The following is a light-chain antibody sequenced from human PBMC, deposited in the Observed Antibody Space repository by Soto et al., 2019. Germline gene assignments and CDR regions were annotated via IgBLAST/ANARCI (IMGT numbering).Light chain of an antibody. CDR3: QQYDNWPWT. V-gene: IGKV3-15*01. Sequence: EIVLTQSPGTLSLSPGERATLSCRASQSLSNNIYLAWYQQKPGQAPRLLIHGASTRAPGFPARFSGSGSGTDFTLTISSLQSEDFAVYYCQQYDNWPWTFGQGTKVDIK. CDR2: GAS. CDR1: QSLSNN. J-gene: IGKJ1*01.